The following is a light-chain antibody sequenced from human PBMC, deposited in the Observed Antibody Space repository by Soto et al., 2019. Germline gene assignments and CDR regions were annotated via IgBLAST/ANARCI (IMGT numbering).Light chain of an antibody. CDR2: EVS. V-gene: IGLV2-8*01. CDR3: SSHAGDKMI. CDR1: SSDVGGYNY. J-gene: IGLJ2*01. Sequence: QSVLTQPASVSGSPGQSITISCTGTSSDVGGYNYVSWYQQHPGKAPKLMIYEVSKRPPGVPNRFSGSKSGNTASLTVSGLQAEDEADYYCSSHAGDKMIFGGGTKLTVL.